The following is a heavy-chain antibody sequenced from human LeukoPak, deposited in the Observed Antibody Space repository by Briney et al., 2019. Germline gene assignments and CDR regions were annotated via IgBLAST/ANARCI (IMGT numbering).Heavy chain of an antibody. D-gene: IGHD6-6*01. CDR2: ISSSGSTI. J-gene: IGHJ5*02. V-gene: IGHV3-11*01. CDR1: GFTFSDYY. Sequence: PGGSLRLSCAASGFTFSDYYMSWIRQAPGKGLEWVSYISSSGSTIYYADSVKGRFTISRDNAKNSLYLQMNSLRAEDTAVYYCARDCAEYSRSYNWFDPWGQGTLVTVSS. CDR3: ARDCAEYSRSYNWFDP.